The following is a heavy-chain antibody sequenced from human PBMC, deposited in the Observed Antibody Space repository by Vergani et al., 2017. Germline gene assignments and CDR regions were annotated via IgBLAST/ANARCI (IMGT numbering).Heavy chain of an antibody. CDR3: ARSRPYCTSGSCPAI. CDR2: IYHTGSA. D-gene: IGHD2-15*01. V-gene: IGHV4-38-2*02. Sequence: QVKLQESGPGLLKPSQTLSLTCTVSGYSITSGYYWGWIRQPPGRGLEWIGSIYHTGSAYYNPSLKSRVTVSVDTSMNQVSLKLNSVTVADTAVYYCARSRPYCTSGSCPAIWGQGTLVTVSS. J-gene: IGHJ4*02. CDR1: GYSITSGYY.